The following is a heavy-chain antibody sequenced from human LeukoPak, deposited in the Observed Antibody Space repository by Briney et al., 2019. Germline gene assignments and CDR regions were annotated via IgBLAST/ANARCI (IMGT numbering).Heavy chain of an antibody. CDR3: ARVDRGDWSGIGY. D-gene: IGHD2-21*02. J-gene: IGHJ4*02. Sequence: GGSLRLSCAASGFTFSSYGMHWVRQALGKGLEWVAVISYDGSNKYYADSVKGQFTISRDNSKNTLYLQMNSLRAEDTAVYYCARVDRGDWSGIGYWGQGTLVTVSS. CDR2: ISYDGSNK. CDR1: GFTFSSYG. V-gene: IGHV3-30*03.